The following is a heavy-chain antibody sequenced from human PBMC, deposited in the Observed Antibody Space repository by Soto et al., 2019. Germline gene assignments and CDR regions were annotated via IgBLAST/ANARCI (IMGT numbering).Heavy chain of an antibody. Sequence: QVQLVQPGAEVKTPGSSVKVSCRASGGTFSSYAVSWVRQAPGQGLEWMGVIIPLLNTPKYAPKFQDRVTITAVASATTDYMELSSLRSEDTAVYYSARERSSPTYYYSGMDVWGQGTTVTVSS. V-gene: IGHV1-69*01. CDR1: GGTFSSYA. CDR3: ARERSSPTYYYSGMDV. J-gene: IGHJ6*02. CDR2: IIPLLNTP. D-gene: IGHD3-10*01.